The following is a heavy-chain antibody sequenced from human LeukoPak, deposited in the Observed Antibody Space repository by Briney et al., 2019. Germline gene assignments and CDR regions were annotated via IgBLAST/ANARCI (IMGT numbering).Heavy chain of an antibody. J-gene: IGHJ4*02. CDR3: VREEGIATSGALEY. Sequence: PSETLSLTCSVSGDSITSYYWSWIRQPPGKGLEWVGFIYHSGNTNYNPSLTTRVTMSVDTSRTQISLRLSSVTAADTAVYYCVREEGIATSGALEYWGQGILVTVSS. CDR2: IYHSGNT. CDR1: GDSITSYY. D-gene: IGHD6-13*01. V-gene: IGHV4-59*01.